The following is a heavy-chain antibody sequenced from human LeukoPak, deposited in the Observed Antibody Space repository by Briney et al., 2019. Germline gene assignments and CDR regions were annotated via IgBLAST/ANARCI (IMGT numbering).Heavy chain of an antibody. J-gene: IGHJ4*02. V-gene: IGHV3-9*01. Sequence: GGSLRLSCAASGFTFDDYAMHWVRQAPGKGLEWVSGISWNSGSIGCADSVKGRFTISRDNAKNSLYLQMNSLRAEDTALYYCAKTPSLSTVTTGYFDYWGQGTLVTVSS. CDR2: ISWNSGSI. CDR1: GFTFDDYA. D-gene: IGHD4-17*01. CDR3: AKTPSLSTVTTGYFDY.